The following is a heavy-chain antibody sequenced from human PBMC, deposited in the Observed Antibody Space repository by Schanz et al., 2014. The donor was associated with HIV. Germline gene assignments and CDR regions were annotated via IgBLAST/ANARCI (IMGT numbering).Heavy chain of an antibody. V-gene: IGHV1-2*02. CDR2: INPNSGAT. CDR3: ARDTNFVLDV. CDR1: GSTFPDID. Sequence: QVRLAQSGAEVKRPGALVTVSCSAVGSTFPDIDINWVRRAAGQGLEWMAWINPNSGATDSAQKFQGRVTMTRDTSISTAFMELSSLRSDDTAVYYCARDTNFVLDVWGQGTTVTVSS. J-gene: IGHJ6*02. D-gene: IGHD2-8*01.